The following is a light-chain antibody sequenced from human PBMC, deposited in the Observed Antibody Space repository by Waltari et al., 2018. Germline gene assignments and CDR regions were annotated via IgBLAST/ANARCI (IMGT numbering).Light chain of an antibody. Sequence: EIVLTQSPVTLYVSPGETATLSCRASESIATNLAWYQHRPGQAPRLLIFHASTRSTGIPAKFSGSESGTEFTLTISSLQSQGFAVYYCQQYNNWPPSTFGQGTKVE. J-gene: IGKJ1*01. CDR2: HAS. CDR3: QQYNNWPPST. CDR1: ESIATN. V-gene: IGKV3-15*01.